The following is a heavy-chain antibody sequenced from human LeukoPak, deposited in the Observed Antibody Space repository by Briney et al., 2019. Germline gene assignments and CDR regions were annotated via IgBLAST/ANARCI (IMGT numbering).Heavy chain of an antibody. Sequence: RASVKVSCKASGYTFTSYGISWVRQAPGQGLEWMGWISAYNGNTNYAQKLQGRVTMTTDTSTSTAYMELRSLRSDDTAVYYCARGGEWRSAYYDFWSGYDYWGQGTLVTVSS. CDR3: ARGGEWRSAYYDFWSGYDY. D-gene: IGHD3-3*01. CDR1: GYTFTSYG. CDR2: ISAYNGNT. V-gene: IGHV1-18*01. J-gene: IGHJ4*02.